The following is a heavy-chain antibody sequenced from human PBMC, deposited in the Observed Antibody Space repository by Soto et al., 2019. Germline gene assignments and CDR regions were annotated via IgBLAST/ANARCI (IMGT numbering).Heavy chain of an antibody. CDR1: GGSFSDYY. CDR2: INHDGTI. Sequence: KTSETLCLTCAIYGGSFSDYYSTWIRQSPGKGLEWIGEINHDGTISYNPSLKTRVAISLDTAMNLFSLKLSSVTAADTAVYFCARAPPFYSYGLNLWGQGTTVTVSS. CDR3: ARAPPFYSYGLNL. J-gene: IGHJ6*02. V-gene: IGHV4-34*01.